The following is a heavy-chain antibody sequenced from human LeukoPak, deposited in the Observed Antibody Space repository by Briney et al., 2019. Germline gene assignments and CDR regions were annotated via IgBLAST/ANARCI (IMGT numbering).Heavy chain of an antibody. D-gene: IGHD7-27*01. CDR2: TRKDISHQ. CDR3: AKGLSNWGNFEH. CDR1: GFSLSEFV. J-gene: IGHJ4*02. V-gene: IGHV3-30*02. Sequence: GGSQILSWASSGFSLSEFVMSWVRQAPGKGLEWVALTRKDISHQYYGDSVKGRFIISRDNSRNTLYLQMNSLRAEDTAVYYCAKGLSNWGNFEHWGQGSLVTVS.